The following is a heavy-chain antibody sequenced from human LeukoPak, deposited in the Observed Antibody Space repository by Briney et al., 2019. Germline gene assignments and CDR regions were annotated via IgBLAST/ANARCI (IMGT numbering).Heavy chain of an antibody. Sequence: ASVKVSCKASGYTFTSYYMHWVRQAPGQGLEWMGIINPSGGSTSYAQKFQGRVTMTRDMSTSTVYMELSSLRSEDTAVYYCARVLLWFGEVGWFDPWGQGTLVTVSS. D-gene: IGHD3-10*01. CDR3: ARVLLWFGEVGWFDP. J-gene: IGHJ5*02. CDR1: GYTFTSYY. V-gene: IGHV1-46*01. CDR2: INPSGGST.